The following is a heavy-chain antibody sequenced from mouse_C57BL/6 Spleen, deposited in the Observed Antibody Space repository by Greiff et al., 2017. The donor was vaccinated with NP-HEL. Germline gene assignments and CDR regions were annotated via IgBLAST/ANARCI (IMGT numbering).Heavy chain of an antibody. Sequence: QVQLQQSGPELVKPGASVKLSCKASGYTFTSYDINWVKQRPGQGLEWIGWIYPRDGSTKYNEKFKGKATLTVDRSSSTAYMELHSLTSEASAVYFCARTYYSNYWYFDVWGTGATVTVSS. CDR2: IYPRDGST. J-gene: IGHJ1*03. D-gene: IGHD2-5*01. V-gene: IGHV1-85*01. CDR1: GYTFTSYD. CDR3: ARTYYSNYWYFDV.